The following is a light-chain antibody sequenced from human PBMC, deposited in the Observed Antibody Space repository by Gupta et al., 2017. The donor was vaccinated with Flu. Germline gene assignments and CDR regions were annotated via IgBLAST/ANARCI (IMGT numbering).Light chain of an antibody. CDR2: DAS. Sequence: DIQMTQSPSSLSASVGDRVTITCRASQDISNYLNWYQQKPGKAPKLLIYDASNLETGGPSRFSGSGSGTDFTFTISSLQPEDIATYYCQQYDNLSYTFGQGTKLEIK. J-gene: IGKJ2*01. CDR1: QDISNY. CDR3: QQYDNLSYT. V-gene: IGKV1-33*01.